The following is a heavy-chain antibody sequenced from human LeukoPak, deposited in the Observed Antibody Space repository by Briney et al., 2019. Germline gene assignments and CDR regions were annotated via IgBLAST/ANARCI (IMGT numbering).Heavy chain of an antibody. D-gene: IGHD3-10*01. CDR1: GGSISSYY. J-gene: IGHJ6*03. Sequence: TSETLSLTCTVSGGSISSYYWSWIRQPAGKGLEWIGRIYTSGSTNYNPSLKSRVTISVDTSKSQFSLKLNSVTAADTAVYYCARDRRDMVRGINIVRQYHYYYYMDVWGKGTTVTVSS. CDR3: ARDRRDMVRGINIVRQYHYYYYMDV. V-gene: IGHV4-4*07. CDR2: IYTSGST.